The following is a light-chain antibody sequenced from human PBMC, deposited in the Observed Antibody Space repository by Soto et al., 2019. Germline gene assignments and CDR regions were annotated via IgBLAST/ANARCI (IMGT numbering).Light chain of an antibody. V-gene: IGKV3-20*01. CDR3: QQLNSYPQT. CDR1: QSVSNNY. CDR2: GAS. J-gene: IGKJ5*01. Sequence: EIMLTQSPGTLSLTPGERATLSCRASQSVSNNYLAWYQQKPGQAPRLLIYGASNRATGIPDRFSGSGSGPDFTLTISSLQPEDSTTYFCQQLNSYPQTFGQGTRLEIK.